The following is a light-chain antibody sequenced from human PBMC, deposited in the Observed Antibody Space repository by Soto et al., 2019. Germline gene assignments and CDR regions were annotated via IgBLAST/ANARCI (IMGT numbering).Light chain of an antibody. Sequence: EVGLTQSPSTLSLSTGERATLSCRASQSVSSYLAWYQQKPGQAPRLLIYDASNRATGIPARFSGSGSGTDFTLTISSLEPEDFAVYYCQQRSNWPRITFAQGTRLEIK. CDR3: QQRSNWPRIT. CDR1: QSVSSY. V-gene: IGKV3-11*01. CDR2: DAS. J-gene: IGKJ5*01.